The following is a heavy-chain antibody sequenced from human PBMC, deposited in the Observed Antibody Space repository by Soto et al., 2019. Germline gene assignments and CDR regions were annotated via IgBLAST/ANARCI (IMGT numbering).Heavy chain of an antibody. D-gene: IGHD2-2*01. Sequence: XGSLSLTCAAAGFTFRSYVMSWVRQAPGKGLEWVSGIIGSGGNTCYTDSVKGRFTISRVNSKKTLYLQMNSLVDEDATVYYYAKGKDIVVVSAFDYWGQGTLVTVSS. J-gene: IGHJ4*01. CDR1: GFTFRSYV. V-gene: IGHV3-23*01. CDR2: IIGSGGNT. CDR3: AKGKDIVVVSAFDY.